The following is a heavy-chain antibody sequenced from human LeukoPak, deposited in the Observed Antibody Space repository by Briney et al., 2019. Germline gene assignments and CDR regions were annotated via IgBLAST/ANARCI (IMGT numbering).Heavy chain of an antibody. J-gene: IGHJ3*02. Sequence: GASVKVSCKASGYTFTGYYMHWVRQAPGQGLEWMGWINPNSGGTNYAQKFQGWVTMTRDTSISTAYMELSRLRSDDTAVYYCVRGDTIFGVVVGEYAFDIWGQGTMVTVSS. CDR3: VRGDTIFGVVVGEYAFDI. CDR1: GYTFTGYY. V-gene: IGHV1-2*04. D-gene: IGHD3-3*01. CDR2: INPNSGGT.